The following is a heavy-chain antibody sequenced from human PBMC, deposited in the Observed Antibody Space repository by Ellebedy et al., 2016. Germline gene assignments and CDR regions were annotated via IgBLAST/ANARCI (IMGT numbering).Heavy chain of an antibody. D-gene: IGHD6-19*01. CDR2: ITTGGAT. Sequence: GESLKISCAASGFTFSSYDMHWVRQVTGEGLEWVSGITTGGATNYAGSVKGRFTISRENAKNSLYLQMNSLRDGDTAVYYCSRVIRDTSGWYHFDFWGRGTLVTVSS. J-gene: IGHJ4*01. V-gene: IGHV3-13*01. CDR1: GFTFSSYD. CDR3: SRVIRDTSGWYHFDF.